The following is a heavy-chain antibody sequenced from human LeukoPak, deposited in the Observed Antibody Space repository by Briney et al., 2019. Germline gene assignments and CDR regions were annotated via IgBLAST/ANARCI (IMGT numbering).Heavy chain of an antibody. J-gene: IGHJ4*02. Sequence: ASVKVSCKASGYTLTSYGISWVRQAPGQGLEWMGWISAYNGNTNYAQKLQGRVTMTTDTSTSTAYMELRSLRSDDTAVYYCARVTIPIVVVPAAIRVPDYWGQGTLVTVSS. D-gene: IGHD2-2*02. CDR2: ISAYNGNT. V-gene: IGHV1-18*01. CDR3: ARVTIPIVVVPAAIRVPDY. CDR1: GYTLTSYG.